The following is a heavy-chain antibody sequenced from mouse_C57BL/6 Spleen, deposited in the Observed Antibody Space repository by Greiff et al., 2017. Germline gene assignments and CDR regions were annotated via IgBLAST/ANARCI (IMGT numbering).Heavy chain of an antibody. V-gene: IGHV5-17*01. Sequence: EVMLVESGGGLVKPGGSLKLSCAASGFTFSDYGMHWVRQAPEKGLEWVAYISSGSSTISYADTVKGRFTISRDNAKNTLFLQLTSLRSEDTAVYYCARPYYSPPWFAYWGQGTLVTVSA. D-gene: IGHD2-12*01. CDR2: ISSGSSTI. J-gene: IGHJ3*01. CDR1: GFTFSDYG. CDR3: ARPYYSPPWFAY.